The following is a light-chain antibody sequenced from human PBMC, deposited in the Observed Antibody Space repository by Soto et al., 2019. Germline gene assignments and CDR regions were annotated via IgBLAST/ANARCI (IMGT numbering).Light chain of an antibody. V-gene: IGKV3-15*01. J-gene: IGKJ4*01. Sequence: EIVMTQSPATLSVSPGERATLSCRASQSVSSNLAWYQQKPCQAPRLLIYGASTRATGIPARFSGSGSGTEFTLTIRSLQSEDFAVYYCQQYNNWLPLTFGGGTKVDIK. CDR1: QSVSSN. CDR3: QQYNNWLPLT. CDR2: GAS.